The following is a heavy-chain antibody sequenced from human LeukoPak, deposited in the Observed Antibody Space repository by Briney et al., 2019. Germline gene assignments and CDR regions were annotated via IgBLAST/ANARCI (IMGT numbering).Heavy chain of an antibody. Sequence: GGSLRLSCAASGFTFSSYAMHGVRQAPGKGLEWVAVISYDGSNKYYADSVKGRFTISRDNSKNTLYLQMNSLRAEDTAVYYCARLPPSGYSSSPLDYWGQGTLITVSS. J-gene: IGHJ4*02. D-gene: IGHD6-6*01. V-gene: IGHV3-30-3*01. CDR1: GFTFSSYA. CDR2: ISYDGSNK. CDR3: ARLPPSGYSSSPLDY.